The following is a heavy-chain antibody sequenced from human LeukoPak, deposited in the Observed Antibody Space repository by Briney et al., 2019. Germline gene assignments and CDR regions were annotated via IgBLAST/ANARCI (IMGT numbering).Heavy chain of an antibody. CDR1: GFTFSDTW. J-gene: IGHJ4*02. CDR3: ARDSRWARDY. V-gene: IGHV3-30*02. CDR2: IRYDGINK. Sequence: PGGSLRLSCAASGFTFSDTWMHWVRQAPGKGLEWVAFIRYDGINKYYADSVKGRFTISRDSFKNTLYLQMNSLRAEDTAVYYCARDSRWARDYWGQGTLVTVSS. D-gene: IGHD6-13*01.